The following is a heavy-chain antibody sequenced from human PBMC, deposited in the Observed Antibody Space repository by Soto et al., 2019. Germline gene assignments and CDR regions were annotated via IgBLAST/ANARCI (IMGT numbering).Heavy chain of an antibody. CDR3: AKNGQPPYDYYGLAV. CDR1: GYTFTRYG. D-gene: IGHD2-8*01. V-gene: IGHV1-18*01. CDR2: ISGCNGDT. J-gene: IGHJ6*02. Sequence: QGQLVQSGAEVKKPGASVKVSCKASGYTFTRYGISWVRQAPGQGLEWMGWISGCNGDTKYAQKFQGRVTMTIDTSTTTAFVELRSLTSDDTAVYYCAKNGQPPYDYYGLAVWGQGTTVTVSS.